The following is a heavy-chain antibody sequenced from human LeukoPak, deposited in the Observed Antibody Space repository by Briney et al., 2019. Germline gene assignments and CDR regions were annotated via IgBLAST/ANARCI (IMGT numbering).Heavy chain of an antibody. D-gene: IGHD3-9*01. CDR2: INHSGST. CDR3: ARRRYFDSWFDP. J-gene: IGHJ5*02. Sequence: RSETLSLTCDVYGGSFSGYYWSWIRQPPGKGLEWIGEINHSGSTNCNPSLKSRVTISVDTSKNQFSLKLSSVTAADTAVCYCARRRYFDSWFDPWGQGTLVTVSS. V-gene: IGHV4-34*01. CDR1: GGSFSGYY.